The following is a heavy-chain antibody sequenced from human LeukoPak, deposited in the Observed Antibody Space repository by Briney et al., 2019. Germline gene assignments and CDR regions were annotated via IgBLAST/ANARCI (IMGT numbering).Heavy chain of an antibody. J-gene: IGHJ3*02. CDR1: GYTFTSYY. Sequence: GASVKVSCKASGYTFTSYYMHWVRQAPGQGLEWMGWINPNSGGTNYAQKFQGRVTMTRDTSISTAYMELSRLRSDDTAVYYCARGNGRWLVRCAFDIWGQGTMVTVSS. CDR2: INPNSGGT. V-gene: IGHV1-2*02. D-gene: IGHD6-19*01. CDR3: ARGNGRWLVRCAFDI.